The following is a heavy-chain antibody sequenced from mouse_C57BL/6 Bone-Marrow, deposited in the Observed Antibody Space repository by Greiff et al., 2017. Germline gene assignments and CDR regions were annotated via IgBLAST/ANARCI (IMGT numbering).Heavy chain of an antibody. Sequence: VQLQQSGAELARPGASVKLSCKASGYTFTSYGISWVKQGTGQGLEWIGEIYPRSGNTYYNEKFKGKATLTADKSSSTAYMELRSLTSEDSAVYFCARFGLWYFDVWGTGTTVTVSS. V-gene: IGHV1-81*01. J-gene: IGHJ1*03. CDR1: GYTFTSYG. CDR3: ARFGLWYFDV. CDR2: IYPRSGNT.